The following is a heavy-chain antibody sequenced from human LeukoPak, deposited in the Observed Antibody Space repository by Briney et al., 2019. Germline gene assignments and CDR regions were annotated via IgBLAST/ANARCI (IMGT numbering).Heavy chain of an antibody. V-gene: IGHV4-30-2*05. J-gene: IGHJ4*02. D-gene: IGHD3-22*01. CDR3: ARERFYYYDSSGYYIYDY. Sequence: PSETLSLTCAVSGGSISSGGYSWSWIRQPPGKGLEWIGYIYHSGSTYYNPSLKSRVTISVDTSKNQFSLKLSSVTAADTAVYYCARERFYYYDSSGYYIYDYWGQGTLVTVSS. CDR1: GGSISSGGYS. CDR2: IYHSGST.